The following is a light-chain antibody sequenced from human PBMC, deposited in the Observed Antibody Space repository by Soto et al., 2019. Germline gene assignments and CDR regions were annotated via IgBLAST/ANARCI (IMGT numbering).Light chain of an antibody. CDR2: GAS. Sequence: EIVMTHSPATLSVSPGERATLSCRASQSVSSNLAWYQQKPGQAPRLLIYGASTRATGIPARFSGSGSGTEFTLTISSLLSEDFAVYYCQQYNNWPPWKFGQGTKVDIK. V-gene: IGKV3-15*01. J-gene: IGKJ1*01. CDR1: QSVSSN. CDR3: QQYNNWPPWK.